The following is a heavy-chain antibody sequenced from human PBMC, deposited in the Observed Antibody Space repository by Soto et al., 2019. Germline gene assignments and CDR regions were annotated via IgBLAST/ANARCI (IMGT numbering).Heavy chain of an antibody. CDR2: INHSGSS. CDR1: GGSFSGYD. Sequence: SETLSLTCAVYGGSFSGYDWTWIRQPPGTGLEWIGEINHSGSSNYNPSLKSRVTISVDTSKNQFSLKLSSVTAADTAVYYCARAAPCFCCCGNCYSVSYFWGQGTLVPVSS. CDR3: ARAAPCFCCCGNCYSVSYF. J-gene: IGHJ4*02. V-gene: IGHV4-34*01. D-gene: IGHD2-15*01.